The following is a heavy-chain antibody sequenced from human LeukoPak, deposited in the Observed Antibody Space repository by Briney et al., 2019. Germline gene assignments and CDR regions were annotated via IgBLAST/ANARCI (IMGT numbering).Heavy chain of an antibody. D-gene: IGHD1-26*01. CDR3: ARDRGGSYSAIDY. V-gene: IGHV3-48*04. J-gene: IGHJ4*02. CDR2: ISSSSSTI. CDR1: GFTFSSYG. Sequence: PGGSRRLSCAASGFTFSSYGMNWVRQAPGKGLEWVSFISSSSSTIYYADSVKGRFTISRDNAKNSLYLQMNSLRAEDTAVYYCARDRGGSYSAIDYWGQGTLVTVSS.